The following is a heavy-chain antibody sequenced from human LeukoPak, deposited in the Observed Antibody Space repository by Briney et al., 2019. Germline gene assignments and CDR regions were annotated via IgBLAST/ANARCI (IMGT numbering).Heavy chain of an antibody. Sequence: TGGSLRLSCAASGFTFSSYSMNWVRQAPGKGLEWVSSISSSSSYIYYADSVKGRFTISRDNAKNSLYLQMNSLRAEDTAVYYCARDRIAAAGGVFDYWGQGTLVTVSS. J-gene: IGHJ4*02. CDR1: GFTFSSYS. D-gene: IGHD6-13*01. CDR3: ARDRIAAAGGVFDY. V-gene: IGHV3-21*01. CDR2: ISSSSSYI.